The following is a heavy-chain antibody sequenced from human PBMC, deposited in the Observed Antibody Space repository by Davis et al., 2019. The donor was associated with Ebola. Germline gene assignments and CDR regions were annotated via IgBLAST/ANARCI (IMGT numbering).Heavy chain of an antibody. V-gene: IGHV4-39*02. D-gene: IGHD3-22*01. J-gene: IGHJ4*02. CDR3: ARERYYYDSSGYYDY. CDR2: VYFSGRT. Sequence: MPSETLSLTCTVSGGSVSSTTYYWGWIRQPPGKGLEWIGSVYFSGRTYYNPSLNSRVTISVDTSKNQFSLKLSSVTAADTAVYYCARERYYYDSSGYYDYWGQGTLVTVSS. CDR1: GGSVSSTTYY.